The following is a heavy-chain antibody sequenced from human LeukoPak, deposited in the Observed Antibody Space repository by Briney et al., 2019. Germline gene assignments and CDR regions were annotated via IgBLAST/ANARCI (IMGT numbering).Heavy chain of an antibody. J-gene: IGHJ4*02. V-gene: IGHV3-7*03. Sequence: GGSLRLSCAAAGFAFSSYWMTWVRQAPGKGLEWVANIKQDGSERNYVDSVKGRFTISRDNAKNSLYLQMNTLRDEDTAVYYCATGAGCGYWGQGTLVTVSS. CDR3: ATGAGCGY. CDR1: GFAFSSYW. CDR2: IKQDGSER. D-gene: IGHD6-19*01.